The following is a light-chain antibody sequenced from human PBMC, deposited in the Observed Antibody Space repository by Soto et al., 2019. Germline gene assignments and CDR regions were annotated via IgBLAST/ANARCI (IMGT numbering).Light chain of an antibody. J-gene: IGLJ2*01. Sequence: QSVPTQPPSVSGAPGQRVTISCTGSSSNIGAGYDVHWYQQLPGTAPKLLIYGNSNRPSGVPDRFSGSKSGTSASLAITGLQAEDEADYYCQSYDRSLSVVFGGGTKATVL. CDR1: SSNIGAGYD. CDR3: QSYDRSLSVV. CDR2: GNS. V-gene: IGLV1-40*01.